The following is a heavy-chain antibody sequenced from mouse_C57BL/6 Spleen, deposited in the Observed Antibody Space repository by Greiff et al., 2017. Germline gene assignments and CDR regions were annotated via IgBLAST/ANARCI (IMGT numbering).Heavy chain of an antibody. CDR2: IYPGSGST. J-gene: IGHJ4*01. Sequence: VQLQQPGAELVKPGASVKMSCKASGYTFTSYWITWVKQRPGQGLEWIGDIYPGSGSTNYNEKFKSKATLTVDTSSSTAYMQLSSLTSEDSAVXYFARSDYYGSNLYAMDYWGQGTSVTVSS. D-gene: IGHD1-1*01. CDR1: GYTFTSYW. CDR3: ARSDYYGSNLYAMDY. V-gene: IGHV1-55*01.